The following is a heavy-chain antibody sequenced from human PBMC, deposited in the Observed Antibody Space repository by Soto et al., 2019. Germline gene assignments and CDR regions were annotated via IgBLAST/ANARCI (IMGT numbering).Heavy chain of an antibody. CDR1: GGSISSYY. D-gene: IGHD4-17*01. J-gene: IGHJ4*02. V-gene: IGHV4-59*08. CDR2: IYYSGST. CDR3: AIIDGEYDY. Sequence: SETLSLTCTVSGGSISSYYWSWIRQPPGKGLEWIGYIYYSGSTNYNPSLKSRVTISVDTSKNQFSLKLSSVTAADTAVYYCAIIDGEYDYWGQGTLVTVSS.